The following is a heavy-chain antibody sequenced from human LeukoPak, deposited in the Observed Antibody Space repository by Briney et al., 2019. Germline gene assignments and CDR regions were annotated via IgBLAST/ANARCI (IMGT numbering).Heavy chain of an antibody. CDR2: SAYGAST. CDR3: IGGYNFDY. J-gene: IGHJ4*02. CDR1: GGSISSYY. V-gene: IGHV4-59*08. D-gene: IGHD5-18*01. Sequence: SETLSLTCTVSGGSISSYYWTWIRQPPGKGLEWIGYSAYGASTNYNPSLKSRVTVSVDTSNNQFSLKLSSVTAAGTAVYYCIGGYNFDYWGQGTLVTVSS.